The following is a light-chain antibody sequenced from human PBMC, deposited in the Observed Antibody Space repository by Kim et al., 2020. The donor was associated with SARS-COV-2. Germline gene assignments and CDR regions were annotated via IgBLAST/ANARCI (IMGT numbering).Light chain of an antibody. Sequence: ALGQTGRIYGGRNSIGSKNWHWEQQKPGQAPVLVIYRDSNRPSGIPERFSGSRSGNTATLTSSRAQAGDEADYYCQVWDSSVVVFGGGTQLTVL. CDR2: RDS. V-gene: IGLV3-9*01. J-gene: IGLJ2*01. CDR3: QVWDSSVVV. CDR1: SIGSKN.